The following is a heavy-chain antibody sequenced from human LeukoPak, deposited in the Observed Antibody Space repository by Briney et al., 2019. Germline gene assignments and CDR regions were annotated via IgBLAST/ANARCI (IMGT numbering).Heavy chain of an antibody. CDR1: GFTFSSYTFSTYA. CDR2: ISGSGGST. V-gene: IGHV3-23*01. CDR3: ANWGSIVATISFDY. Sequence: GGSLRLSCAASGFTFSSYTFSTYAMSWVRQAPGKGLEWVSAISGSGGSTYYADSVKARFTISRDNSKNTLYLQMNSLRAEDTAVYYCANWGSIVATISFDYWGQGTLVTVSS. J-gene: IGHJ4*02. D-gene: IGHD5-12*01.